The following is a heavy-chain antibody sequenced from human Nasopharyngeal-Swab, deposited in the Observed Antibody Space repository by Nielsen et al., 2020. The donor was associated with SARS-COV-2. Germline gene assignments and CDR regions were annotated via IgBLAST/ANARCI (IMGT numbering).Heavy chain of an antibody. CDR3: ARRGYGSGSSKYYFDY. CDR2: IYCSGST. Sequence: SETLSLTCSVCGGSISSSIYYCGWIRQTPGKGLAWIGSIYCSGSTYYNPSLKTQVTISVDTSKNQFSLKLSSVTAADTAVYYCARRGYGSGSSKYYFDYWGQGTLVTVSS. CDR1: GGSISSSIYY. V-gene: IGHV4-39*01. D-gene: IGHD3-10*01. J-gene: IGHJ4*02.